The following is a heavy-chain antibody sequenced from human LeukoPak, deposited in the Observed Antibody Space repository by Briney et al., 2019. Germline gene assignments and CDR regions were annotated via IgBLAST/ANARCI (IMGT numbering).Heavy chain of an antibody. J-gene: IGHJ4*02. D-gene: IGHD3-16*01. CDR2: IYYSGST. CDR3: ARHRYIYGGEDY. Sequence: PSETLSLTCTVSGGSISSYYWSWIRQPPGKGLEWIGYIYYSGSTNYNPSLKSRVTISVDTSKNQFSPKLSSATAADTAVYYCARHRYIYGGEDYWGQGTLVTVSS. V-gene: IGHV4-59*08. CDR1: GGSISSYY.